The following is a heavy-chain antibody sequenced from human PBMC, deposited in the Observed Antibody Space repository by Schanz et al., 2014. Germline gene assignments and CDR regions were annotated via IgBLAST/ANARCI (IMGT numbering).Heavy chain of an antibody. D-gene: IGHD2-2*01. CDR1: GYYFGGFG. CDR3: LRANPTQHVVLPDALRY. Sequence: QVQLVQSGTEVKKPGASMKISCKAFGYYFGGFGISWVRQAPGQGFEWMGWIGAFQGNTKYAQKFKDRVTLTSDTSASTAYMELRSLRPDDTAVYYCLRANPTQHVVLPDALRYWGQGTLVSVSS. V-gene: IGHV1-18*01. CDR2: IGAFQGNT. J-gene: IGHJ4*02.